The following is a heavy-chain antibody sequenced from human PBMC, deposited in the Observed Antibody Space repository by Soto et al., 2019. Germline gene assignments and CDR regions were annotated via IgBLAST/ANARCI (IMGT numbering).Heavy chain of an antibody. V-gene: IGHV4-61*01. CDR3: ARLGAEAGGSSSWFLYYFDY. CDR1: GGSVSSGSYY. D-gene: IGHD6-13*01. J-gene: IGHJ4*02. CDR2: IYYSGST. Sequence: KPSETLSLTCTVSGGSVSSGSYYWSWIRQPPGKGLEWIGYIYYSGSTNYNPSLKSRVTISVDTSKNQFSLKLSSVTAADTAVYYCARLGAEAGGSSSWFLYYFDYWGQGTLVTVSS.